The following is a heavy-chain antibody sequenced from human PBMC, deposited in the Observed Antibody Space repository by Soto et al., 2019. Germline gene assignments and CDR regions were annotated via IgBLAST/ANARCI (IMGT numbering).Heavy chain of an antibody. D-gene: IGHD1-7*01. Sequence: ASVKVSCKASGYTFTSYAMHWVRQAPGQRLEWMGWINAGNGNTKYSQKFQGRVTITRDTSASTAYMELSSLRSEDTAVYYCARVPSWNYDDWYFDLRGRRTLVTVSS. CDR1: GYTFTSYA. CDR3: ARVPSWNYDDWYFDL. J-gene: IGHJ2*01. CDR2: INAGNGNT. V-gene: IGHV1-3*01.